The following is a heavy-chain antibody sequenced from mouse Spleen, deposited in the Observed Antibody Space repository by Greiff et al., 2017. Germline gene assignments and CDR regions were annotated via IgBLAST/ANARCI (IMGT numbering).Heavy chain of an antibody. J-gene: IGHJ1*01. Sequence: EVKLMESGAELVRPGALVKLSCKASGFNIKDYYMHWVKQRPEQGLEWIGWIDPENGNTIYDPKFQGKASITADTSSNTAYLQLSSLTSEDTAVYYCARGVSGWYFDVWGAGTTVTVSS. CDR1: GFNIKDYY. D-gene: IGHD6-2*01. CDR2: IDPENGNT. CDR3: ARGVSGWYFDV. V-gene: IGHV14-1*02.